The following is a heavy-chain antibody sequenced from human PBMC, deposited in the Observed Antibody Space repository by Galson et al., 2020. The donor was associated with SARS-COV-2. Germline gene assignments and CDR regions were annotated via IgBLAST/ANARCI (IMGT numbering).Heavy chain of an antibody. CDR1: GFTFSTYG. CDR3: ARGSSSHAFDI. J-gene: IGHJ3*02. CDR2: IWYDGSYK. Sequence: TGGSLRLSCEASGFTFSTYGMDWVRRAPGKGLEWVAVIWYDGSYKYYADSVKGRFTISRDNSKNTLYLQMNSLRADDTAVYYCARGSSSHAFDIWGQGTMVTVSS. D-gene: IGHD3-10*01. V-gene: IGHV3-33*01.